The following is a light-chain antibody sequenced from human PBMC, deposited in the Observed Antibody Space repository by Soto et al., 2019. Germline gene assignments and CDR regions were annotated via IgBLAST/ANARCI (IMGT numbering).Light chain of an antibody. Sequence: QPVLTQPPSASGAPGQSVTISCTGTSCDVGGYNYVSWYQQHPGKAPKLMIFEVSERPSGVPDRFSASKSGNTASLTVSGLQAEDEADYYCSSYAGSNNYVFGTGTKVTVL. CDR3: SSYAGSNNYV. CDR2: EVS. V-gene: IGLV2-8*01. CDR1: SCDVGGYNY. J-gene: IGLJ1*01.